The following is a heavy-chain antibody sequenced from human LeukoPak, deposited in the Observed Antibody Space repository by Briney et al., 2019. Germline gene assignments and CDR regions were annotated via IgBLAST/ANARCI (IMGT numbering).Heavy chain of an antibody. CDR1: VFTFSSYW. V-gene: IGHV3-74*01. CDR3: ARLSVVRGVISDY. CDR2: MNSDGSST. D-gene: IGHD3-10*01. J-gene: IGHJ4*02. Sequence: GGSLRLSCAASVFTFSSYWMHWIRQAPGKGLVWVSRMNSDGSSTSYADSVKGRFTISRDNAKNTLYLQMNSLRAEDTAVYYCARLSVVRGVISDYWGQGTLVTVSS.